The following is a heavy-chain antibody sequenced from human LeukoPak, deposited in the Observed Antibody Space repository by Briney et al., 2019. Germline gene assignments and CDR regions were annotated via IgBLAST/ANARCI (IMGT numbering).Heavy chain of an antibody. CDR2: ISYDGSNK. Sequence: PGRSLRLSCAASGFTFSSYGMHWVRQAPGKGLEWVAVISYDGSNKYYADSVKGRFTISRDNSKNTLYLQMNSLRAEDTAVYYCAKDRVFGGCLDYWGQGTLVTVSS. CDR1: GFTFSSYG. V-gene: IGHV3-30*18. D-gene: IGHD6-19*01. J-gene: IGHJ4*02. CDR3: AKDRVFGGCLDY.